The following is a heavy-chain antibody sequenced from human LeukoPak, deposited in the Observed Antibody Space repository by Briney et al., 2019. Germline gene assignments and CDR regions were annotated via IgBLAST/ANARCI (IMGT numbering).Heavy chain of an antibody. CDR2: IWYDGSNK. D-gene: IGHD3-22*01. CDR1: GFTFSSYG. J-gene: IGHJ4*02. CDR3: ARLYYYDSSGNAGDY. Sequence: GGSLRLSCAASGFTFSSYGMHWVRQAPGKGLEWVAVIWYDGSNKYYADSVEGRFTISRDNSKNTLYLQMNSLRAEGTAVYYCARLYYYDSSGNAGDYWGQGTLVTVSS. V-gene: IGHV3-33*01.